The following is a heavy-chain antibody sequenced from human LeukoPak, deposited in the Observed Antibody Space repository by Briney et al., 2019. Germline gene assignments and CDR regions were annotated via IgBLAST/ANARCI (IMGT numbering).Heavy chain of an antibody. V-gene: IGHV3-48*02. D-gene: IGHD2-21*02. J-gene: IGHJ4*02. CDR3: ARGPTTYCGGDCPYYFDY. CDR1: GFTFSSYS. Sequence: GGSLRLSCAAPGFTFSSYSMNWVRQAPGKGLEWVSYISSSSSTIYYADSVKGRFTISRDNAKNSLYLQMNSLRDEDTAVYYCARGPTTYCGGDCPYYFDYWGQGTLVTVSS. CDR2: ISSSSSTI.